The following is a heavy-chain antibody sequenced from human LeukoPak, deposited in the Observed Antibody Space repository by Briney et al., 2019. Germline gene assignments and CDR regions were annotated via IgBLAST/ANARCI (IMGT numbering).Heavy chain of an antibody. CDR2: IYYTGST. V-gene: IGHV4-39*01. Sequence: SETLSLTCAVSGGSISGGKDFWGWIRQSPGKGLEWIGSIYYTGSTYYNPSLKSRVTISVDTSKSEFSLMVHSVTAADTAMYYCARRGITYSTSFFDSWGQGTLVTVSS. D-gene: IGHD6-13*01. J-gene: IGHJ4*02. CDR3: ARRGITYSTSFFDS. CDR1: GGSISGGKDF.